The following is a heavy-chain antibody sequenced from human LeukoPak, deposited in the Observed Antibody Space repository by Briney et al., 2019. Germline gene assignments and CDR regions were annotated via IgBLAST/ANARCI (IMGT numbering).Heavy chain of an antibody. J-gene: IGHJ4*02. Sequence: GGSLRLSCAASRFTLSSYWMSWVRQAPGKGLEWVANIKQDGSEKYYVDSVKGRFTISRDNAKNSLYLQMNSLRAEDTAVYYCARGQTTVTNWGQGTLVTVSS. V-gene: IGHV3-7*03. CDR2: IKQDGSEK. CDR3: ARGQTTVTN. CDR1: RFTLSSYW. D-gene: IGHD4-17*01.